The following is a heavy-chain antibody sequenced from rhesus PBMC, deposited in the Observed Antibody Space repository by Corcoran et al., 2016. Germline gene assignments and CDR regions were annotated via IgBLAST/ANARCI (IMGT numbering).Heavy chain of an antibody. CDR1: GGSISSTY. D-gene: IGHD4-4*01. CDR3: ARGVDYSSSPKGAFDF. J-gene: IGHJ3*01. CDR2: ISGSGGNT. Sequence: QLQLQESGPGLVKPSETLSLSCAVSGGSISSTYWSWIRQPPGKGLESSGRISGSGGNTDYHPSLKSRVTISTDTSENQVSLKVTSVTAADTAVYYCARGVDYSSSPKGAFDFWGQGLRVTVSS. V-gene: IGHV4-173*01.